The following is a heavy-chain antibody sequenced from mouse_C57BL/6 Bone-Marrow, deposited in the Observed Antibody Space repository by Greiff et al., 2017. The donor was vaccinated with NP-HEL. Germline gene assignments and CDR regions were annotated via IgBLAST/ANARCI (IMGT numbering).Heavy chain of an antibody. D-gene: IGHD2-1*01. J-gene: IGHJ1*03. CDR3: ARSIYYYWYFDV. CDR2: ISYDGSN. Sequence: EVQLQQSGPGLVKPSQSLSLTCSVTGYSITSGYYWNWIRQFPGSKLEWMGYISYDGSNNYNPSLKNRISITRDTSKNQFFLKLNSVTTEDTATYYCARSIYYYWYFDVWGTGTTVTVSS. V-gene: IGHV3-6*01. CDR1: GYSITSGYY.